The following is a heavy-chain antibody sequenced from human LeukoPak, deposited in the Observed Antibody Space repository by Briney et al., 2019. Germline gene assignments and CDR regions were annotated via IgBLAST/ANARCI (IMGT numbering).Heavy chain of an antibody. CDR1: GGSISSYY. Sequence: KPSETLSLTCTVSGGSISSYYWSWIRQPPGKGLEWIGYIYYSGSTNYNPSLKSRVTISVDTSKNQFSLKLSSVTAADTAVYYCARQGDDGSSWPYWYFDLWGRGTLVTVSS. J-gene: IGHJ2*01. D-gene: IGHD6-13*01. CDR2: IYYSGST. V-gene: IGHV4-59*08. CDR3: ARQGDDGSSWPYWYFDL.